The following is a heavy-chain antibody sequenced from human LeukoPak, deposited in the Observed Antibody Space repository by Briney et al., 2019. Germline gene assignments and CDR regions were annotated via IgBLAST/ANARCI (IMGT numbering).Heavy chain of an antibody. CDR2: IIPIFGTA. D-gene: IGHD5-12*01. CDR1: GGTFSSYA. J-gene: IGHJ4*02. Sequence: ASVKVSCKASGGTFSSYAISWVRQAPGQGLEWMGGIIPIFGTANYAQKFQGRVTITADESTSTAYMELRSLRSDDTAVYYCARGLVATSEIGGDFDYWGQGTLVTVSS. V-gene: IGHV1-69*13. CDR3: ARGLVATSEIGGDFDY.